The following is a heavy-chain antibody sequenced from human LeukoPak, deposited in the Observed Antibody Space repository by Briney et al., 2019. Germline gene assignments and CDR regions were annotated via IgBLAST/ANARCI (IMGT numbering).Heavy chain of an antibody. V-gene: IGHV1-69*05. CDR3: AETSAGRRWGGYFGP. D-gene: IGHD1-26*01. CDR2: IIPIFTTS. J-gene: IGHJ5*02. CDR1: GDTFSTSA. Sequence: SVKVSCKASGDTFSTSAISWVRQAPGQGLEWMGGIIPIFTTSKNAQKFQGRVAITTDASTNTAFMELSSLRPDDTAVYYCAETSAGRRWGGYFGPWGQGTLVTVSS.